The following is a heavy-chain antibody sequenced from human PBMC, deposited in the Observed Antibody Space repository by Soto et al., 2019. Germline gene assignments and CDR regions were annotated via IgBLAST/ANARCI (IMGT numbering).Heavy chain of an antibody. CDR3: AKSGSSGWYGWFDP. CDR1: GFSLRTSGVG. Sequence: SGPTLVNPTQTLTLTCIFSGFSLRTSGVGVGWIRQPPGKALEWLGFIYWNDDKRYSPSLKSRLTITKDTSRNQVVLTMTNMDPVDTATYYCAKSGSSGWYGWFDPWGQGTLVTVSS. D-gene: IGHD6-19*01. V-gene: IGHV2-5*01. CDR2: IYWNDDK. J-gene: IGHJ5*02.